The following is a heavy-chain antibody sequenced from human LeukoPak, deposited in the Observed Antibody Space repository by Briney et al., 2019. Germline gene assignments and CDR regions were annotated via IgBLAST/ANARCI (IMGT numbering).Heavy chain of an antibody. D-gene: IGHD1-26*01. CDR1: GGTFSSYA. J-gene: IGHJ4*02. Sequence: SVKVSCKASGGTFSSYAISWVRQAPGQGLEWMGGIIPIFGTANYAQKFQGRVTITTDESTSTAYMELSSLRSEDTAVYYCARGPPRVVGATSQFFDYWGQGTLVTVSS. V-gene: IGHV1-69*05. CDR2: IIPIFGTA. CDR3: ARGPPRVVGATSQFFDY.